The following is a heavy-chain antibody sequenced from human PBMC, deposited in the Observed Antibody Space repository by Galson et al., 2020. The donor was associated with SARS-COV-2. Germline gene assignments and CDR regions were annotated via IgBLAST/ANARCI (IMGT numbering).Heavy chain of an antibody. CDR3: SRDQVYGANSAY. CDR2: ISRYNGNT. Sequence: ASVQVSCQASGYTFTNYGISWVRQAPGQGLEWLGWISRYNGNTKFAQTLQGRVTKTTDTSTSTAYMELRSLRSDDTALYYRSRDQVYGANSAYWGQGTLVTVSS. J-gene: IGHJ4*02. V-gene: IGHV1-18*04. D-gene: IGHD4-17*01. CDR1: GYTFTNYG.